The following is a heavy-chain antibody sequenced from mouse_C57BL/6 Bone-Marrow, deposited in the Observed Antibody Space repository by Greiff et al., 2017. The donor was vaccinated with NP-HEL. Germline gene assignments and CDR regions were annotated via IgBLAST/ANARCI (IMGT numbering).Heavy chain of an antibody. Sequence: QVQLQQSGAELARPGASVKLSCKASGYTFTSYGISWVKQRTGRGLEWIGEIYPRSGNTYYNEKFKGKATLTADTSSSTAYMELRSLTSEDSAVYFCATCQFAYWGQGTLVTVSA. CDR2: IYPRSGNT. J-gene: IGHJ3*01. CDR3: ATCQFAY. V-gene: IGHV1-81*01. CDR1: GYTFTSYG.